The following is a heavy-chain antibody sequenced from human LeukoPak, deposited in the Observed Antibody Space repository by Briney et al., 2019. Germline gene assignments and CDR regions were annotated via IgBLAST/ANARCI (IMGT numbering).Heavy chain of an antibody. CDR3: AKEMFKWTTVTPNWFDP. CDR2: ISWDGGST. V-gene: IGHV3-43*01. D-gene: IGHD4-17*01. J-gene: IGHJ5*02. CDR1: GFTFDDYT. Sequence: PGGSLRLSCAASGFTFDDYTMHWVRQAPGKGLEWVSLISWDGGSTYYADSVKGRFTISRDDSKNSLYLQMNSLRTEDTALYYCAKEMFKWTTVTPNWFDPWGQGTLVTVSS.